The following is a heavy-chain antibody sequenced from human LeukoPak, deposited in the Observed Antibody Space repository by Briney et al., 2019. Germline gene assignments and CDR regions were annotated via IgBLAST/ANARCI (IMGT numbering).Heavy chain of an antibody. V-gene: IGHV4-59*01. Sequence: MPSETLSLTCTVSGGPISSYYWSWIRQPPGKGLEWIGYIYYSGSTNYNPSLKSRVTISVDTSKNQFSLKLSSVTAADTAVYYCARGVGYSSGLSINWGQGTLVTVSS. CDR2: IYYSGST. J-gene: IGHJ4*02. D-gene: IGHD6-19*01. CDR1: GGPISSYY. CDR3: ARGVGYSSGLSIN.